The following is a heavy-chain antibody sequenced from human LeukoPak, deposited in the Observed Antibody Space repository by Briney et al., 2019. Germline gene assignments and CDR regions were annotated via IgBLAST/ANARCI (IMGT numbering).Heavy chain of an antibody. CDR2: MNPNSGNT. CDR1: GYTFTSYD. V-gene: IGHV1-8*01. CDR3: ARTYYYGSGSYYWFDP. Sequence: GASVKVSCKASGYTFTSYDINWVRQATGQGLEWMGWMNPNSGNTGYAQKFQGRVTMTRNTSISTAYMELSSLRSEDTAVYYFARTYYYGSGSYYWFDPWGQGTLVTVSS. D-gene: IGHD3-10*01. J-gene: IGHJ5*02.